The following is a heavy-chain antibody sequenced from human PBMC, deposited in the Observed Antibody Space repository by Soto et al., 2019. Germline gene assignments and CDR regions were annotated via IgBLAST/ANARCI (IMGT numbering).Heavy chain of an antibody. J-gene: IGHJ6*02. CDR3: ARDNIVVVVAATNYYYYGMDV. D-gene: IGHD2-15*01. CDR1: GFTFSSYS. CDR2: ISSSSSSTI. V-gene: IGHV3-48*04. Sequence: GGSLRLSCAASGFTFSSYSMNWVRQAPGKGLEWVSYISSSSSSTIYYADSVKGRFTISRDNAKNSLYLQMNSLRAEDTAVYYCARDNIVVVVAATNYYYYGMDVWGQGTTVTVSS.